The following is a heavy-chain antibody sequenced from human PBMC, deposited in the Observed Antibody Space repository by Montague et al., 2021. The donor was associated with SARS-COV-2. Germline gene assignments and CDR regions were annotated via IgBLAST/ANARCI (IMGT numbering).Heavy chain of an antibody. D-gene: IGHD6-13*01. V-gene: IGHV3-43*02. CDR3: AKGRHSTAWHFDY. CDR2: ISGDGIST. J-gene: IGHJ4*02. Sequence: PVQSLEWVSLISGDGISTNYADSVKGRFTMSRDNNKNSLYLQMNSLRTEDTALYYCAKGRHSTAWHFDYWGQGALVTVSS.